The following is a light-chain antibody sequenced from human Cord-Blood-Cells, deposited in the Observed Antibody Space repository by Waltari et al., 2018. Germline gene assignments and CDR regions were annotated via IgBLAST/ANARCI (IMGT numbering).Light chain of an antibody. CDR1: TGAVTSGYY. CDR2: STS. V-gene: IGLV7-43*01. J-gene: IGLJ3*02. Sequence: QTVVTQEPSLTVSPGGTVTLTCASSTGAVTSGYYPKWFQQKPGQAPRALIYSTSNKHPWTPGRFSGSLLGGKAALTLSGVQPEDEAEYYCLLYYGGAWVFGGGTKLTVL. CDR3: LLYYGGAWV.